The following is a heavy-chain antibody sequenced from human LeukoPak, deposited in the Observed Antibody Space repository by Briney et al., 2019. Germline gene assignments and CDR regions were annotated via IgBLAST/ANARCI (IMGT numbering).Heavy chain of an antibody. V-gene: IGHV3-23*01. D-gene: IGHD3-22*01. CDR2: ISGSGGST. J-gene: IGHJ4*02. CDR3: AKDERTSGYYPDLFDY. CDR1: GFTFSSYE. Sequence: PGGSLRLSCAASGFTFSSYEMSWVRQAPGKGLEWVSAISGSGGSTYYADSVKGRFTISRDNSKNTLYLQMNSLRAEDTAVYYCAKDERTSGYYPDLFDYWGQGTLVTVSS.